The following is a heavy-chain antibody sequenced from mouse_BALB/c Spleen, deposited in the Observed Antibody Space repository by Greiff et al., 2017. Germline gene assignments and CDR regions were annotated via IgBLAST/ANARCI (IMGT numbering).Heavy chain of an antibody. Sequence: VQRVESGPGLVAPSQSLSITCTVSGFSLTSYGVHWVRQPPGKGLEWLGVIWAGGSTNYNSALMSRLSISKDNSKSQVFLKMNSLQTDDTAMYYCARAYYRYDYAMDYWGQGTSVTVSS. CDR3: ARAYYRYDYAMDY. J-gene: IGHJ4*01. CDR1: GFSLTSYG. V-gene: IGHV2-9*02. CDR2: IWAGGST. D-gene: IGHD2-14*01.